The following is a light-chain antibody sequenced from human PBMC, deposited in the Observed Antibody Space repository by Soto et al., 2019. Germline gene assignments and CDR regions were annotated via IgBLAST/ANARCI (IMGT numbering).Light chain of an antibody. J-gene: IGLJ1*01. V-gene: IGLV1-40*01. CDR1: SSNIGAGYD. Sequence: QSVLTQPPSVSGAPGQRVTISCTGSSSNIGAGYDVHWYQQLPGRAPKLLIYANSNRPSGVPDRFSGSRSGTSASLAITGLQAEDEADYSCKSYESSLSGFYVFGTGTKLTVL. CDR3: KSYESSLSGFYV. CDR2: ANS.